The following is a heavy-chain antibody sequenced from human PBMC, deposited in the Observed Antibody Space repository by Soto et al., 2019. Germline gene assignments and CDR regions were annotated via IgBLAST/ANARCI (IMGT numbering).Heavy chain of an antibody. V-gene: IGHV3-53*01. D-gene: IGHD6-13*01. J-gene: IGHJ4*02. Sequence: GGSLRLSCAASGFTVSSNYMSWVRQAPGKGLEWVSVIYSGGSTYYADSVKGRFTISRDNSKNTLYLQMNSLRAEDTAVYYCARDSYSSSWPAFDYWGQGTLVTVSS. CDR1: GFTVSSNY. CDR2: IYSGGST. CDR3: ARDSYSSSWPAFDY.